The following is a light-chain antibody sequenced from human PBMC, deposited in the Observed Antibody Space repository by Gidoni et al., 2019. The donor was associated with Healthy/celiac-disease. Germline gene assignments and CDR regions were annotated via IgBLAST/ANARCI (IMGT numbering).Light chain of an antibody. V-gene: IGKV3-11*01. CDR2: DAS. Sequence: EIVLTQSPATLSLSPGERATLSCRASQSVSSYLAWYQQKPGQAPRLLIYDASNRATGIPARFSGSGSGTDFTLTISSLEPEDFAVYYCQQRSNWTIXFXPGTKVDIK. CDR3: QQRSNWTIX. CDR1: QSVSSY. J-gene: IGKJ3*01.